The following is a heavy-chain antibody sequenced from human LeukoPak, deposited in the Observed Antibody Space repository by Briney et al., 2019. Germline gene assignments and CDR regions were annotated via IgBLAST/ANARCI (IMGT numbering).Heavy chain of an antibody. CDR2: INHSGST. CDR3: ASTGTTGSLDY. D-gene: IGHD1-7*01. CDR1: GGSFSGYW. J-gene: IGHJ4*02. V-gene: IGHV4-34*01. Sequence: SETLSLTCAVYGGSFSGYWWSWIRQPPGKGLEWIGEINHSGSTNYNPSLKSRVTISVDTSKNQFSLQLNSVTPEDTAVYYCASTGTTGSLDYWGQGTLVTVSS.